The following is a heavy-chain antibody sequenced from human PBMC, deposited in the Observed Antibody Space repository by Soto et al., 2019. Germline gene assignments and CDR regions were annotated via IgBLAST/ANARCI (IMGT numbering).Heavy chain of an antibody. CDR1: DGSIRGGGYY. J-gene: IGHJ6*02. D-gene: IGHD3-10*01. V-gene: IGHV4-31*03. CDR3: ARASDYYGSGPPLMDV. CDR2: IYYSGST. Sequence: TQSVTYTVADGSIRGGGYYWSWIRQHPGKGLEWIGYIYYSGSTYYNPSLKSRVTISVDTSKNQFSLKLSSVTAADTAVYYCARASDYYGSGPPLMDVWGQGTTVTVSS.